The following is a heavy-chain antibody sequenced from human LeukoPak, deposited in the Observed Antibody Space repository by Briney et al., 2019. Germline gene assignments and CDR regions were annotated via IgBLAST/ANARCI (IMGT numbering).Heavy chain of an antibody. Sequence: GASVKVSCKASGYTFTSYDVNWVRQATGQGLEWMGWMNPNSGNTGYAQKFQGRVTMTRNTSISTAYMELSSLRSEDTAVYYCASFREWDYDILTGYYEDYWGQGTLVTVSS. CDR1: GYTFTSYD. CDR2: MNPNSGNT. J-gene: IGHJ4*02. D-gene: IGHD3-9*01. CDR3: ASFREWDYDILTGYYEDY. V-gene: IGHV1-8*02.